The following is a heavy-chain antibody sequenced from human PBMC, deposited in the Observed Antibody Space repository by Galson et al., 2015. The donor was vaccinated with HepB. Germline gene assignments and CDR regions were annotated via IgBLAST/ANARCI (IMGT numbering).Heavy chain of an antibody. CDR2: ISYDGSNK. V-gene: IGHV3-30*18. J-gene: IGHJ4*02. CDR3: AKDPRAYSSSPDY. CDR1: GFTFSSYG. D-gene: IGHD6-6*01. Sequence: SLRLSCAASGFTFSSYGMHWVRQAPGKGLEWVAVISYDGSNKYYADSVKGRFTISRDNSKNTLYLQMNSLRAEDTAVYYCAKDPRAYSSSPDYWGQGTLVTVSS.